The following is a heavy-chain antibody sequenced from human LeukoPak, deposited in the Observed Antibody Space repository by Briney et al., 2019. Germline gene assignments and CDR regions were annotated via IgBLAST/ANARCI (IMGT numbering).Heavy chain of an antibody. J-gene: IGHJ4*02. CDR2: ISNNGGAT. Sequence: PGGSLRLSCAASGFTFSNYAMSWVRQAPGRGLEWISAISNNGGATYYADSVKGRFTISRDNSKNALFVQMSSLRAEDTAVYHCARQLGYCSDGSCYFDSWGQGTLVTVSS. V-gene: IGHV3-23*01. CDR3: ARQLGYCSDGSCYFDS. D-gene: IGHD2-15*01. CDR1: GFTFSNYA.